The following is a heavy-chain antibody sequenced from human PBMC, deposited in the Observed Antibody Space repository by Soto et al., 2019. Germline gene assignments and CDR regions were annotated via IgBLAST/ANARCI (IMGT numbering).Heavy chain of an antibody. CDR1: GFSLRTSGVG. CDR2: IYWNDDK. D-gene: IGHD6-19*01. Sequence: VSGPTLVNPTQTLTLTCIFSGFSLRTSGVGVGWIRQPPGKALEWLGFIYWNDDKRYSPSLKSRLTITKDTSKNQVVLTMTNMDPVDTATYYCAKSGSSGWYGWFDPGGPGALVTVSS. CDR3: AKSGSSGWYGWFDP. J-gene: IGHJ5*02. V-gene: IGHV2-5*01.